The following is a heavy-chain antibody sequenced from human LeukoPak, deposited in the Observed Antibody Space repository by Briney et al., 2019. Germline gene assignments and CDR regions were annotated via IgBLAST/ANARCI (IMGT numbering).Heavy chain of an antibody. Sequence: GGSLRLSCAASGFTFSSFSMNWVRQAPGKGLEWVSYISSSSAIYYADSVKGRFTISRDNAKDSLYLQMNSLRAEDTAVYYCVRVGNSLNYFDCWGQGTLVTVSS. CDR2: ISSSSAI. CDR3: VRVGNSLNYFDC. D-gene: IGHD3-16*01. J-gene: IGHJ4*02. V-gene: IGHV3-48*04. CDR1: GFTFSSFS.